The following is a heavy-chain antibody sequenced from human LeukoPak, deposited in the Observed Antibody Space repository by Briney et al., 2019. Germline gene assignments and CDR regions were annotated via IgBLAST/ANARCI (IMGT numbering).Heavy chain of an antibody. J-gene: IGHJ2*01. Sequence: PSETLSLTCTVSGGSVSRGSYYWSWIRQPPGKGLEWIGYIYYRWSTNYNPSLKSRVPISVDTSKNQFSLKLSSVTAADTAVYYCAWSLRRLYWYFDLWGRGTLVTVSS. CDR3: AWSLRRLYWYFDL. CDR1: GGSVSRGSYY. CDR2: IYYRWST. V-gene: IGHV4-61*01. D-gene: IGHD4-17*01.